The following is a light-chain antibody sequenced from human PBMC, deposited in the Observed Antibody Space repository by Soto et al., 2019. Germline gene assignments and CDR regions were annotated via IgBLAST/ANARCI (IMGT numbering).Light chain of an antibody. V-gene: IGKV3-11*01. J-gene: IGKJ2*01. CDR2: DAS. CDR1: QSVSSY. CDR3: QQRSNWPQYT. Sequence: EIVLTQSPATLSLSPGERATLSCRASQSVSSYLAWYQQKPGQAPRLLIYDASNRATGIPSRLSGSGSATEFTLTISSLKPEDFAVYYRQQRSNWPQYTFGQGTKMEIK.